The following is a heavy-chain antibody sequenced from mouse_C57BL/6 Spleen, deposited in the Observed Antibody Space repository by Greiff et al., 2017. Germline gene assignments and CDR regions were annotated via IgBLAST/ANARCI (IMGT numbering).Heavy chain of an antibody. J-gene: IGHJ4*01. V-gene: IGHV2-2*01. CDR3: GSGALMDD. CDR1: GFSLTSYG. CDR2: IGSGGST. Sequence: VQLVESGPGLVQPSQSLSISCTVSGFSLTSYGVHWVRQSPGKGLEWMGVIGSGGSTEYNAAFISRLSISKDDSKSHIFFKMNSLQADDTAKYYCGSGALMDDWGQGTSVTVSS.